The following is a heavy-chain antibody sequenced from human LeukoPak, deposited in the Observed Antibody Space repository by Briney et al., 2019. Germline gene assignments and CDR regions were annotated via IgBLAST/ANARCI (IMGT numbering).Heavy chain of an antibody. J-gene: IGHJ6*03. D-gene: IGHD2/OR15-2a*01. V-gene: IGHV4-59*08. Sequence: SETLSLTCTVSGGSISSSYWSWIRQPPGKGLEWIGYIYYTGNTNYNPSLNSRITMSVDTSKNQFSLKLSSVTAADTAVYYCARRQQNNYYYYMDVWGKGTTVTVSS. CDR1: GGSISSSY. CDR2: IYYTGNT. CDR3: ARRQQNNYYYYMDV.